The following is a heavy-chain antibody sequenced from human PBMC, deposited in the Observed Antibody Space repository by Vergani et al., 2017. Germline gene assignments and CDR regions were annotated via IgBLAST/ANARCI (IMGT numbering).Heavy chain of an antibody. J-gene: IGHJ6*02. CDR1: GFTVSSNY. V-gene: IGHV3-53*04. Sequence: EVQLVESGGVVVQPGGSLRLSCAASGFTVSSNYMSWVRQAPGKGLEWVSVIYSGGSTYYADSVKGRFTISRDNSKNSLYLQMNSLRTEDTALYYCAKDKGPLVVGMDVWGQGTTVTVSS. CDR2: IYSGGST. D-gene: IGHD2-15*01. CDR3: AKDKGPLVVGMDV.